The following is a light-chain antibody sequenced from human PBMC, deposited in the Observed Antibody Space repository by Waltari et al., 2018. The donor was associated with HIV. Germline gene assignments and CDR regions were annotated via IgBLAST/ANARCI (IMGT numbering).Light chain of an antibody. V-gene: IGKV3-20*01. CDR3: QQNAGSPPYS. Sequence: EIVLTQSPGTLSLSPGERAHLPCRASQSVSSSYLAWYQQKPGQAPRLLMYGASSRATGIPDRFSGSVSGTDFTLTINRLEPEDFAVYYCQQNAGSPPYSFGQGTKLESK. CDR2: GAS. CDR1: QSVSSSY. J-gene: IGKJ2*03.